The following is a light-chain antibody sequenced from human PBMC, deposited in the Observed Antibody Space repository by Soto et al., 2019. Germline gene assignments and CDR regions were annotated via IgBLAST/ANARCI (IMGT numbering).Light chain of an antibody. CDR2: DVI. CDR3: SSYAGSKTSGV. J-gene: IGLJ3*02. V-gene: IGLV2-11*01. CDR1: SSDVGAYDF. Sequence: QSALTQPRSVSGSLGQSVTISCTGTSSDVGAYDFVSWYQQNPGKAPRLIIFDVIKRPSGVPDRFSGSKSGNTASLTISGLQSEDEADYPCSSYAGSKTSGVFGGGTKGTVL.